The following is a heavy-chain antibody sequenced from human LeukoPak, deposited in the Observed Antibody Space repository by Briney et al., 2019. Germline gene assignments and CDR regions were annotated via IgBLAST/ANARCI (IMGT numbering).Heavy chain of an antibody. J-gene: IGHJ3*02. Sequence: PSETLSLTCTVSGDSISSGNYWGWIRQPPGKGLEWIGSIFHTGSTYFNLSLKSRVTISVDTSKNQFSLKLSSVTVADTAVYYCARHPSRGVAGTAFDIWGQGTMVTVSS. V-gene: IGHV4-38-2*02. CDR1: GDSISSGNY. CDR3: ARHPSRGVAGTAFDI. CDR2: IFHTGST. D-gene: IGHD6-19*01.